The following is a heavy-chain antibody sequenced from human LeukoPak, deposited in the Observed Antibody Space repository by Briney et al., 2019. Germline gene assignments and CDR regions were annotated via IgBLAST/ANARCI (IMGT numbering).Heavy chain of an antibody. V-gene: IGHV4-61*02. D-gene: IGHD2-15*01. CDR1: GGSISSGSYY. CDR2: IYTSGST. Sequence: PSQTLSLTCTVSGGSISSGSYYWSWIRQPAGKGLEWIGRIYTSGSTNYNPSLKSRVTISVDTSKNQFSLKLSSVTAADTAVYYCARGSAAGGDNWGQGTLVTVSS. CDR3: ARGSAAGGDN. J-gene: IGHJ4*02.